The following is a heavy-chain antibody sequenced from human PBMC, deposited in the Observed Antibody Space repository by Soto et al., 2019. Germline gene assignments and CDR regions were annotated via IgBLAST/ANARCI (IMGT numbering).Heavy chain of an antibody. J-gene: IGHJ4*02. CDR2: ISAYNGNT. V-gene: IGHV1-18*04. CDR1: GCAFTCYD. CDR3: ARDGRFEYSSSSFALHD. Sequence: SVKVSCKASGCAFTCYDISRFRQAPGQGLEWMGWISAYNGNTNYAQKLQGIVTMTTDTSTSTAYMEPRSLRSDDTAVYYCARDGRFEYSSSSFALHDWGQGTLVTVSP. D-gene: IGHD6-6*01.